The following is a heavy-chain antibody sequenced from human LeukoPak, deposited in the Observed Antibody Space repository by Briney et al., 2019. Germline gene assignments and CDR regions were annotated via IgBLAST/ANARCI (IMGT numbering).Heavy chain of an antibody. CDR3: AKESTMSSGSFDI. CDR2: ISYDGSNK. D-gene: IGHD5/OR15-5a*01. Sequence: GGSLRLSCAASGFSFSNYDIHWVRQAPGKGLDWVAVISYDGSNKYYADSVKGRFTISRNNSKNTLFLQMNSLSAEDTAVYYCAKESTMSSGSFDIWGQGTMVTVFS. CDR1: GFSFSNYD. V-gene: IGHV3-30*18. J-gene: IGHJ3*02.